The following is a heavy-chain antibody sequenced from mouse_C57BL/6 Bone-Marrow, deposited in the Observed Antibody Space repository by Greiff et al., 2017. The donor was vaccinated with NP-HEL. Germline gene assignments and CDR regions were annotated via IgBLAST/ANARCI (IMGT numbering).Heavy chain of an antibody. CDR1: GYTFTSYG. CDR3: ARSVYGYDVLYYAMDY. J-gene: IGHJ4*01. CDR2: IYPRSGNT. Sequence: VKLMESGAELARPGASVKLSCKASGYTFTSYGISWVKQRTGQGLEWIGEIYPRSGNTYYNEKFKGKATLTADKSSSTAYMELRSLTSEDSAVYFCARSVYGYDVLYYAMDYWGQGTSVTVSS. V-gene: IGHV1-81*01. D-gene: IGHD2-2*01.